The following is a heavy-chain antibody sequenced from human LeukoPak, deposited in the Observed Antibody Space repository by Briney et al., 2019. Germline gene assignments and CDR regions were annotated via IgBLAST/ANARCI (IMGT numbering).Heavy chain of an antibody. D-gene: IGHD2-2*01. V-gene: IGHV1-8*01. Sequence: GASVKVSCKASGYTFTSYDINWVRQATGQGLEWMGWMNPNSGNTGYAQKFQGRVTMTRDTSISTAYLELSGLRSEDTAIYYCAKQGSIYYNWLDPWGQGTPVTVSP. J-gene: IGHJ5*02. CDR3: AKQGSIYYNWLDP. CDR1: GYTFTSYD. CDR2: MNPNSGNT.